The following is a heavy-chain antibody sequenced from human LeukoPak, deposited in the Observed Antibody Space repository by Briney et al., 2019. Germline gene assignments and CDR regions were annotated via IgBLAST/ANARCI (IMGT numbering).Heavy chain of an antibody. V-gene: IGHV4-4*02. D-gene: IGHD3-10*01. Sequence: PSETLSLTCAVSGGSISSSNWWSWVRQPPGKGLEWIGEIYHSGSTNYNPSLKSRVTISVDKSKNQFSLKLSSVTAADTAVYYCASLADYYGSGSYYPNDYWGQGTLVTVSS. J-gene: IGHJ4*02. CDR1: GGSISSSNW. CDR3: ASLADYYGSGSYYPNDY. CDR2: IYHSGST.